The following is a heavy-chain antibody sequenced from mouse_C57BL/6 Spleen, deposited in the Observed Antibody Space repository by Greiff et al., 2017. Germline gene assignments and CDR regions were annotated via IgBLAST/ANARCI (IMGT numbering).Heavy chain of an antibody. D-gene: IGHD1-1*01. CDR2: IDPSDSYT. CDR3: ARGYYGSIRDAMDY. J-gene: IGHJ4*01. Sequence: QVQLQQPGAELVMPGASVKLSCKASGYTFTSYWMHWVKQRPGQGLEWIGEIDPSDSYTNYNQKFKGKSTLTVDKSSSTAYMQLSSLTSEDSAVYYCARGYYGSIRDAMDYWGQGTSVTVSS. CDR1: GYTFTSYW. V-gene: IGHV1-69*01.